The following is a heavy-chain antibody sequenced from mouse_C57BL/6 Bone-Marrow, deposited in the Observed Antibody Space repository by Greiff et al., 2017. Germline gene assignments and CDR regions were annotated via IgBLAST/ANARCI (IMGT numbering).Heavy chain of an antibody. Sequence: VQLQQPGAELVKPGASVKLSCKASGYTFTSYWMHWVKQRPGQGLEWIGMIHPNSGSTNYNEKFKSKATLTADKSSSTAYMQLSSLTSEDSAVYYCARSGDGYYYYYAMDYWGQGTSVTVSS. CDR1: GYTFTSYW. D-gene: IGHD2-3*01. V-gene: IGHV1-64*01. CDR2: IHPNSGST. CDR3: ARSGDGYYYYYAMDY. J-gene: IGHJ4*01.